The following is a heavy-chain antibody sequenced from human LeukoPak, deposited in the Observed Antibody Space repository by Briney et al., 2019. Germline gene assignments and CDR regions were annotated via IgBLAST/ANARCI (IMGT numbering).Heavy chain of an antibody. CDR1: GGSFSGYY. D-gene: IGHD3-3*01. V-gene: IGHV4-34*01. CDR2: INHSGST. CDR3: ARYAIFGVVTYYYMDV. Sequence: SETLSPTCAVYGGSFSGYYWSWIRQPPGKGLEWIGEINHSGSTNYNPSLKSRVTISVDTSKNQFSLKLSSVTAADTAVYYCARYAIFGVVTYYYMDVWGKGTTVTVSS. J-gene: IGHJ6*03.